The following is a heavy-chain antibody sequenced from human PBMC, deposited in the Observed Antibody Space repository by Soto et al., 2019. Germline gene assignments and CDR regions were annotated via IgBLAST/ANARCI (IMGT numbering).Heavy chain of an antibody. J-gene: IGHJ6*02. CDR2: IIPILGIA. CDR3: ASKYCSGGSCYYYYGMDV. D-gene: IGHD2-15*01. CDR1: GGTFSSYT. Sequence: QVQLVQSGAEVKKPGSSVKVSCKASGGTFSSYTISWVRQAPGQGLEWMGRIIPILGIANYAQKFQGRVTITAYKATSTAYMELSSLRSEDTAVYYCASKYCSGGSCYYYYGMDVWGQGTTVTVSS. V-gene: IGHV1-69*02.